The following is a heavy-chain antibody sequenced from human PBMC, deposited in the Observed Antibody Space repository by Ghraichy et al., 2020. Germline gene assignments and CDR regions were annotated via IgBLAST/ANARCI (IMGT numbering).Heavy chain of an antibody. J-gene: IGHJ4*02. D-gene: IGHD3-22*01. V-gene: IGHV4-39*01. CDR1: GGSISSSSYY. CDR3: ARLEGYYYDSGGFSYY. Sequence: SETLSLTCTVSGGSISSSSYYWGWIRQPPGKGLEWIGSIYYSGNTYYNPSLKSRVTISIDTSKNQFSLKLSSATAADTAVYYCARLEGYYYDSGGFSYYWGQGALVTVSS. CDR2: IYYSGNT.